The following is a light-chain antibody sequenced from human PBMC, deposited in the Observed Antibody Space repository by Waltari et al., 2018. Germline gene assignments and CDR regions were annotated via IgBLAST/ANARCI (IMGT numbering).Light chain of an antibody. CDR1: QGITNS. CDR2: AAS. Sequence: DIQMTQPPSSLSESVGDSGTITCWASQGITNSLAWFQKKPGEAPRSLIYAASTLQSGVPSRFSGSGSGTDFTLTISSLQPEDSATYYCQQLKSYPLTFGGGTKVEI. V-gene: IGKV1-16*01. CDR3: QQLKSYPLT. J-gene: IGKJ4*01.